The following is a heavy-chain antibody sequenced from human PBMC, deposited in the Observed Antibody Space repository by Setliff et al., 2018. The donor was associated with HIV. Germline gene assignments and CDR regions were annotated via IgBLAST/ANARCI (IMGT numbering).Heavy chain of an antibody. Sequence: SETLSLTCTVSGDSITSNSYYWDWIRQSPGKGLGWIGTMHHSGSTYYNPSLKSRVAIFIDTSKNQFSLRLSSVTAADTAVYYCARLYDYYGHRLDSWGQGAQVTVSS. V-gene: IGHV4-39*01. CDR2: MHHSGST. J-gene: IGHJ4*02. CDR3: ARLYDYYGHRLDS. D-gene: IGHD3-10*01. CDR1: GDSITSNSYY.